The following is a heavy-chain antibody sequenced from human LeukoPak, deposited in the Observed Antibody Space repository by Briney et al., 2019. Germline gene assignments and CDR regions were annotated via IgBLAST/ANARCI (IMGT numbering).Heavy chain of an antibody. CDR2: INHSGST. J-gene: IGHJ5*02. CDR1: GGSFSGYY. Sequence: SETLSLTCAVYGGSFSGYYWSWIRQPPGKGLEWIGEINHSGSTNYNPSLKSRLTIPVDTSKNQFSLKLSSVTATDTAVYYCARERSLITMVRGVKTFDPWGQGTLVTVSS. CDR3: ARERSLITMVRGVKTFDP. D-gene: IGHD3-10*01. V-gene: IGHV4-34*01.